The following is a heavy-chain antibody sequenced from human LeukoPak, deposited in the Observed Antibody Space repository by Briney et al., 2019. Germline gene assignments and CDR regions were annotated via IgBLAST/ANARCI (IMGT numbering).Heavy chain of an antibody. D-gene: IGHD4-23*01. Sequence: ASVKVSCKASGYTFTSYYMHWVRQAPGQGLEWMGIINPSGGSTSYAQKFQGRVTMTRDTSISTAYMELSRLRSDDTAVYYCARTTGNFEYYYYYMDVWGKGTTVTISS. J-gene: IGHJ6*03. V-gene: IGHV1-46*01. CDR2: INPSGGST. CDR1: GYTFTSYY. CDR3: ARTTGNFEYYYYYMDV.